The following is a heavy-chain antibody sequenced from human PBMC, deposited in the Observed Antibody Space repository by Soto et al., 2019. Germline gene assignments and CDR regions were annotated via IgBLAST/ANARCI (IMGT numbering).Heavy chain of an antibody. V-gene: IGHV3-23*01. J-gene: IGHJ4*02. CDR2: ISGNGETT. CDR1: GFSFRNYG. Sequence: EVQLLEAGGGLVQPGGSLRLSCAASGFSFRNYGMSWVRQAPGRGLRWFSAISGNGETTYYADSVRGRFTISRDNSKNTLYLQLNDLGAEDTAIYYCAKDYDYGDSLPFDYWGQGTLVTVSS. CDR3: AKDYDYGDSLPFDY. D-gene: IGHD4-17*01.